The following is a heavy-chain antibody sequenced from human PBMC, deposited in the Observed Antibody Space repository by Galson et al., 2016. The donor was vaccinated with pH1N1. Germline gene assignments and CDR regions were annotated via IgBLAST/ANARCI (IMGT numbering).Heavy chain of an antibody. D-gene: IGHD7-27*01. CDR1: GFTFNNYW. Sequence: SLRLSCAASGFTFNNYWMYWVRQAPGKGLVWVSRISPDGTDTLDADSVRGRFTITRDNSKNTLFLQMNSMGAEDTAIYYCTAYNWGSPFDVWGQGAMVTV. V-gene: IGHV3-74*01. J-gene: IGHJ3*01. CDR2: ISPDGTDT. CDR3: TAYNWGSPFDV.